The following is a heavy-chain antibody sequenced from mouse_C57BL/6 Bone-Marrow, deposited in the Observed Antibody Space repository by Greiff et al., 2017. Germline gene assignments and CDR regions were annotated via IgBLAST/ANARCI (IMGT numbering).Heavy chain of an antibody. CDR3: ARSGPLGRSFDY. V-gene: IGHV1-54*01. J-gene: IGHJ2*01. D-gene: IGHD4-1*01. Sequence: VKLMESGAELVRPGTSVKVSCKASGYAFTNYLIEWVKQRPGQGLEWIGVINPGSGGTNYNEKFKGKATLTADKSSSTAYMQLSSLTSEDSAVFYCARSGPLGRSFDYWGQGTTLTVSS. CDR1: GYAFTNYL. CDR2: INPGSGGT.